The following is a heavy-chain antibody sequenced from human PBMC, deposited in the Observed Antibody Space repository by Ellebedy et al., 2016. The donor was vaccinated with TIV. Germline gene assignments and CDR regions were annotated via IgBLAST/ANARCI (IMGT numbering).Heavy chain of an antibody. V-gene: IGHV3-71*01. J-gene: IGHJ4*02. CDR2: IRSKTYGGTT. Sequence: GESLKISCAASGFSFSDHYMGWVRQAPGKGLEWVGFIRSKTYGGTTQYAASVAGRFTISRDDSKNSVYLQMNSLRAEDTAVYFCARSYYGSGFFDNWGQGTLVTVSS. CDR1: GFSFSDHY. D-gene: IGHD3-10*01. CDR3: ARSYYGSGFFDN.